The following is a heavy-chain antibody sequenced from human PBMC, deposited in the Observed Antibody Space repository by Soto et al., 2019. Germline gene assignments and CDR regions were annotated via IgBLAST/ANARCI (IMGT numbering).Heavy chain of an antibody. D-gene: IGHD5-18*01. CDR3: ARDVGYALIDY. CDR1: GYTFTSYS. CDR2: ISAYNGNT. Sequence: QVQLVQSGAEVKKPGASVKVSCKASGYTFTSYSISWVRQAPGQGLEWMGWISAYNGNTYHARKLQGRVTMTTDTSPSTDDMELRSLRSDDTAVYYCARDVGYALIDYWGQGTLVTVSS. J-gene: IGHJ4*02. V-gene: IGHV1-18*01.